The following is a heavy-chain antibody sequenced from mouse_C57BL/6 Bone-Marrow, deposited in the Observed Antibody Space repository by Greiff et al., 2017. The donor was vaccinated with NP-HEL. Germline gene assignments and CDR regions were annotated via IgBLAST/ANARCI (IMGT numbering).Heavy chain of an antibody. D-gene: IGHD1-1*01. CDR2: IYPSDSDT. Sequence: VQLQQPGAELVRPGSSVKLSCKASGYTFTSYWMDWVKQRPGQGLEWIGNIYPSDSDTHYNQKFKDKATLTVDKSSSTAYMQLSSLTSEDSAVYYCARGPITTVVGEAWFAYWGQGTLVTVSA. V-gene: IGHV1-61*01. CDR3: ARGPITTVVGEAWFAY. CDR1: GYTFTSYW. J-gene: IGHJ3*01.